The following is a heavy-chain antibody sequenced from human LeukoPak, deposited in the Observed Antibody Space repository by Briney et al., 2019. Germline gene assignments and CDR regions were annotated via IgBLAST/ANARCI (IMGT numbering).Heavy chain of an antibody. Sequence: GGSLRLSCTASGFTFSSYWMTWFRQAPGKGLEWVANIEPAGSATYYVDSVKGRFTISRDNAKNLLYLQMNSLRAEDSAVYHCGRFGYVAAVDSWGQGALITVSS. V-gene: IGHV3-7*01. CDR2: IEPAGSAT. CDR3: GRFGYVAAVDS. J-gene: IGHJ4*02. CDR1: GFTFSSYW. D-gene: IGHD2-15*01.